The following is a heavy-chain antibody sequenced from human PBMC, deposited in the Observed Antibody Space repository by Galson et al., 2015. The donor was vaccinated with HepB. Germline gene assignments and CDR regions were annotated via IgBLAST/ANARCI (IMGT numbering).Heavy chain of an antibody. V-gene: IGHV6-1*01. CDR1: GDSVSSNSAA. Sequence: CAISGDSVSSNSAAWNWIRQSPSRGLEWLGRTYYRSKWYNDYAVSVISRITINPDTSKNQFSLQLNSVTPEDTAVYYCARGVYYYDSSGYYYGGSGYFDYWGQGTLVTVSS. CDR3: ARGVYYYDSSGYYYGGSGYFDY. D-gene: IGHD3-22*01. CDR2: TYYRSKWYN. J-gene: IGHJ4*02.